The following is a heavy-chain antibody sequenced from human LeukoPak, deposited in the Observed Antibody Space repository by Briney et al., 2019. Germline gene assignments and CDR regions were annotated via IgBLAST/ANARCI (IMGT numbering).Heavy chain of an antibody. CDR2: IYYSGST. Sequence: KSSQTLSLTCTVSGGSISSGDYYWSWIRQPPGKGLEWIGYIYYSGSTYYNPSLKSRVTISVDTSKNQFSLKLSSVTAADTAVYYCARDLLVSNWFDPWGQGTLVTVSS. V-gene: IGHV4-30-4*01. CDR3: ARDLLVSNWFDP. CDR1: GGSISSGDYY. D-gene: IGHD3-10*01. J-gene: IGHJ5*02.